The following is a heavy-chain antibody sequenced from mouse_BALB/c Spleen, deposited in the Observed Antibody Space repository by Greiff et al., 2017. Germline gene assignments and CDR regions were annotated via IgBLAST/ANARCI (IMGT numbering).Heavy chain of an antibody. D-gene: IGHD1-1*01. CDR2: IDPANGNT. J-gene: IGHJ4*01. CDR3: VRRDYYAMDY. CDR1: GFNIKDTY. V-gene: IGHV14-3*02. Sequence: EVKLQESGAELVKPGASVKLSCTASGFNIKDTYMHWVKQRPEQGLEWIGRIDPANGNTKYDPKFQGKATITADTSSNTAYLQLSSLTSEDTAVYYCVRRDYYAMDYWGQGTSVTVSS.